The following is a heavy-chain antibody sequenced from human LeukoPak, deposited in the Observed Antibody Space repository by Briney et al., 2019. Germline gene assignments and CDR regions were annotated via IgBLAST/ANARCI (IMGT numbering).Heavy chain of an antibody. J-gene: IGHJ6*02. CDR3: ARGLRGLVVPAAILGMDV. CDR2: IYYSGST. V-gene: IGHV4-59*01. CDR1: GGSISSYY. Sequence: SETLSLTCTVSGGSISSYYWSWIRQPPRKGLEWIGYIYYSGSTNYNPSLKSRVTISVDTSKNQFSLKLSSVTAADTAVYYCARGLRGLVVPAAILGMDVWGQGTTVTVSS. D-gene: IGHD2-2*01.